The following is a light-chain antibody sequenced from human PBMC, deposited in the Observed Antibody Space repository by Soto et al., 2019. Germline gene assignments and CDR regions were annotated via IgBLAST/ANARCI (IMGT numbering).Light chain of an antibody. CDR2: GAS. V-gene: IGKV3-20*01. CDR1: QSVSNNY. Sequence: EIVLTQSPGTLSLAPGERATLSCRASQSVSNNYLAWYQQKPGQAPTLLIYGASSRATGIPDRLSGSGSGTDFTITISRLEPEDFAVYYCQQYGSSPPWTFGQGTKVDIK. CDR3: QQYGSSPPWT. J-gene: IGKJ1*01.